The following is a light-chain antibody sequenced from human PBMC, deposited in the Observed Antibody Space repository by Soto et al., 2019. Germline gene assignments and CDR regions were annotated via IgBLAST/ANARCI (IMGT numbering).Light chain of an antibody. J-gene: IGKJ2*01. Sequence: DIQMTQSPSSLSASVGDRVTITCRASQSISSYLNWYQQKPGKAPKLLIYAASSLQSVVPSRFSGSGSGTDFTLTISSLQPEDFATYYCQQSYTQMYTFGQGTKLEIK. CDR1: QSISSY. CDR2: AAS. CDR3: QQSYTQMYT. V-gene: IGKV1-39*01.